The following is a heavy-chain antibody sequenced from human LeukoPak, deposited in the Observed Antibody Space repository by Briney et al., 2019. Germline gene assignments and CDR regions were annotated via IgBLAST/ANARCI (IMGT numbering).Heavy chain of an antibody. Sequence: TSETLSLTCTVSGGSISSYYWSWIRRPPGKGLEWIGYIYTSGSTNYNPSLKSRVTISVDTSKNQFSLKLSSVTAADTAVYYCASSESGSYSDAFDIWGQGTVVTASS. J-gene: IGHJ3*02. V-gene: IGHV4-4*09. CDR2: IYTSGST. D-gene: IGHD1-26*01. CDR3: ASSESGSYSDAFDI. CDR1: GGSISSYY.